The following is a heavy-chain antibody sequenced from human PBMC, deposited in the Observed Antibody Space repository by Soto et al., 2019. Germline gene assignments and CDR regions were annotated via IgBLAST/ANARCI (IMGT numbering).Heavy chain of an antibody. D-gene: IGHD6-19*01. CDR1: GDRVSSNSAA. CDR2: TYYRSKWYD. Sequence: SQTLSLTCAISGDRVSSNSAAWNWIRQSPSRGLEWLGRTYYRSKWYDDYAVSAKSRITIKPDTSKNQFSLQLNSVTHEDTAVYYGARGWFGGWCRDWFDAWGHETLVTFCS. J-gene: IGHJ5*01. CDR3: ARGWFGGWCRDWFDA. V-gene: IGHV6-1*01.